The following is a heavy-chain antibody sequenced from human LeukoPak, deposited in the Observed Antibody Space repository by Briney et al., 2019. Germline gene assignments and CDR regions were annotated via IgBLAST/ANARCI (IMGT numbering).Heavy chain of an antibody. J-gene: IGHJ4*02. CDR2: INPNSGGT. CDR1: GYTFTGYY. CDR3: AREYSGSYSLDY. Sequence: ASVKVSCKASGYTFTGYYMHWVRQAPGQGLEWMGWINPNSGGTNYAQKFQGRVTMTRDTFISTAYMELSRLGSDDTAVYYCAREYSGSYSLDYWGQGTLVTVSS. V-gene: IGHV1-2*02. D-gene: IGHD1-26*01.